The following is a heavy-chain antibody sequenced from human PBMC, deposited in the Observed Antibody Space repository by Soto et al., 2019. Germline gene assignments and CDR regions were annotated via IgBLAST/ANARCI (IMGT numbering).Heavy chain of an antibody. CDR1: GGSISSGGYY. CDR2: IYYSGST. J-gene: IGHJ4*02. CDR3: AKYSSGWYFDY. D-gene: IGHD6-19*01. Sequence: SETLSLTCTVSGGSISSGGYYWSWIRQHPGKGLEWIGYIYYSGSTYYNPSPKSRVTISVDTSKNQFSLKLSSVTAADTAVYYCAKYSSGWYFDYWGQGTLVTVSS. V-gene: IGHV4-31*03.